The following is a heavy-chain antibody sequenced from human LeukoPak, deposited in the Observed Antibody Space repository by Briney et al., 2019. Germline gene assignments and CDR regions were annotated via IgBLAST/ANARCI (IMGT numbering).Heavy chain of an antibody. CDR3: ARPRFVYDSRAGGLDY. V-gene: IGHV1-3*01. CDR2: INAGNGNT. CDR1: GYTFTSYA. J-gene: IGHJ4*02. D-gene: IGHD3-22*01. Sequence: GASVKVSCKASGYTFTSYAMHWVRQAPGQRLEWMGWINAGNGNTKYSQKFQGRVTITRDTSASTAYMELRSLISDDTAVYYCARPRFVYDSRAGGLDYWGQGTLVTVSS.